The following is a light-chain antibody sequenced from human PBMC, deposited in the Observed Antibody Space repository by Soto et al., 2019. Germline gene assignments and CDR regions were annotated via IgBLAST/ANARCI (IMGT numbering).Light chain of an antibody. Sequence: EVVMTQSPGTLSLSPGDRATLSCRASQSVSSSSSAWYQQKSGQAPRLLIDHTSSTATGMPDRFRGSGSGTAFTPTISRLEPEDFAVYFCHHYGNSPPYTFGGGTKVEIK. V-gene: IGKV3-20*01. CDR3: HHYGNSPPYT. CDR2: HTS. CDR1: QSVSSSS. J-gene: IGKJ2*01.